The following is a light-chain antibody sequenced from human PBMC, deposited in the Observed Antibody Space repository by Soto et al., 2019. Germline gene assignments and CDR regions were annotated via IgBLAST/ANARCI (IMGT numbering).Light chain of an antibody. V-gene: IGKV3-20*01. CDR2: GAS. CDR1: QSVSSSS. J-gene: IGKJ1*01. CDR3: QQYGSPSWT. Sequence: EIVLTQSPGTLSLSPGDRATLSCRASQSVSSSSLAWYQQRPGQAPRLLIFGASRRASVIPDRFSGSGSGTDFTLTISRLEPEDFAVYYCQQYGSPSWTFGQGTKVDI.